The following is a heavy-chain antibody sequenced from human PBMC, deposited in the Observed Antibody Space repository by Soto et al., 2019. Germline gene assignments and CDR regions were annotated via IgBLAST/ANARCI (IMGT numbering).Heavy chain of an antibody. CDR2: INPNSGGT. J-gene: IGHJ6*02. Sequence: ASVKVSCKASGYTFTGYYMHWVRQAPGQGLEWMGWINPNSGGTNYAQKFQGWVTMTRDTSISTAYMELSRLRSDDTAVYYCARGYYGSESYLAYYYGMDVWGQGTTVTVSS. V-gene: IGHV1-2*04. D-gene: IGHD3-10*01. CDR3: ARGYYGSESYLAYYYGMDV. CDR1: GYTFTGYY.